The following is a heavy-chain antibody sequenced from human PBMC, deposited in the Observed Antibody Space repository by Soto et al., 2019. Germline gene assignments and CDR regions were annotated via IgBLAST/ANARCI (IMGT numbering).Heavy chain of an antibody. V-gene: IGHV3-30-3*01. J-gene: IGHJ6*02. CDR2: ISYDGSNK. D-gene: IGHD6-13*01. Sequence: QVQLVESGGGVVQPGRSLRLSCAASGFTFSSYAMHWVRQAPGKGLEWVAVISYDGSNKYYADSVKGRFTISRDNSKNTLYLQMNSLRAEDTAVYYCARDLQQLVDYYYGMDVWGQATTVTVSS. CDR3: ARDLQQLVDYYYGMDV. CDR1: GFTFSSYA.